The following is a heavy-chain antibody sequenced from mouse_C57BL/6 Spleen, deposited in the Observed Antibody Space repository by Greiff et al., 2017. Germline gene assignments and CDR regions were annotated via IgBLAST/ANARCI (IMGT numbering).Heavy chain of an antibody. V-gene: IGHV1-42*01. CDR2: INPSTGGT. CDR1: GYSFTGYY. Sequence: VQLKESGPELVKPGASVKISCKASGYSFTGYYMNWVKQSPEKSLEWIGEINPSTGGTTYNQKFKAKATLTVDTSSSTAYMQLKSLTSEDSAVYYCARDSNYKNYYAMDYWGQGTSVTVSS. D-gene: IGHD2-5*01. J-gene: IGHJ4*01. CDR3: ARDSNYKNYYAMDY.